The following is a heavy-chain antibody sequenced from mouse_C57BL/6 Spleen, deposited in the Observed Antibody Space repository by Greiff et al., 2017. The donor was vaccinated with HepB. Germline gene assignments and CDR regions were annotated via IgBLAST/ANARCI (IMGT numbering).Heavy chain of an antibody. D-gene: IGHD1-1*01. V-gene: IGHV1-22*01. CDR1: GYTFTDYN. CDR2: INPNNGGT. Sequence: VQLQQSGPELVKPGASVKMSCKASGYTFTDYNMHWVKQSHGKSLEWIGYINPNNGGTSYNQKFKGKATLTVNKSSSTAYMELRSLTSEDSAVYYCARGFYYYGSSQYYFDYWGQGTTLTVSS. J-gene: IGHJ2*01. CDR3: ARGFYYYGSSQYYFDY.